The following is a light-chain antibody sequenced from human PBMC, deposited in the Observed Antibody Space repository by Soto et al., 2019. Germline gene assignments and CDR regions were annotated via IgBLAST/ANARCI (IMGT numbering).Light chain of an antibody. V-gene: IGKV3-20*01. CDR1: QSVSGNY. CDR2: AVS. Sequence: DIVLTQSPGTLSLSPGERATLSCRASQSVSGNYFAWYQQKPGQAPRLLIYAVSGRATGIPDRFSGSGSGTDFTLTIRRLEPEDFAVYYCQQYGSSPGTFGQGTKLEIK. J-gene: IGKJ2*01. CDR3: QQYGSSPGT.